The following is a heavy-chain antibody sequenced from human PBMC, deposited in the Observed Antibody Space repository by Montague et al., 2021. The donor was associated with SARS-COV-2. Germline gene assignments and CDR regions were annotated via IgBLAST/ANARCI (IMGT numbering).Heavy chain of an antibody. V-gene: IGHV4-39*07. Sequence: SETLSLTCTVSGGSISSSNYYWGWIRQPPGKGLEWIGNMYYSGSTYYNPSLKSRVTISIDTSKNQFSLKLSSVTAADTAVYYCARDDIVLQGVTKGMDVWGQGTKGTGSS. CDR2: MYYSGST. CDR3: ARDDIVLQGVTKGMDV. J-gene: IGHJ6*02. CDR1: GGSISSSNYY. D-gene: IGHD3-10*01.